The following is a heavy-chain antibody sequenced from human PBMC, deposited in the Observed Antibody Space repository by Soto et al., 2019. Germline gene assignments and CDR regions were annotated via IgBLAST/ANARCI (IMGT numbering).Heavy chain of an antibody. CDR2: IYHSGST. D-gene: IGHD2-8*01. CDR3: ARDLMGFDP. J-gene: IGHJ5*02. V-gene: IGHV4-4*02. CDR1: VGSISSINR. Sequence: TLSLTSSVSVGSISSINRWSLVRQPPGKGLECIGEIYHSGSTNYNPALKSRVTISVDKSKNQFSLKLSSVTAADTAVYYCARDLMGFDPWGQGTLVTVS.